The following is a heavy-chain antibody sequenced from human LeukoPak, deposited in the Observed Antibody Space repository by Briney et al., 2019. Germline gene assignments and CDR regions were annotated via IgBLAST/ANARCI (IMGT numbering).Heavy chain of an antibody. CDR3: ARLRVTMVRGDNWFDP. V-gene: IGHV4-59*01. CDR2: IYYSGST. D-gene: IGHD3-10*01. J-gene: IGHJ5*02. CDR1: GGSISSYY. Sequence: SETLSLTCTVSGGSISSYYWSWIRQPPGKGLEWIGYIYYSGSTNYNPSLKSRVTISVDTSKNQFSLKLSSVTAADTAVYYCARLRVTMVRGDNWFDPWGQGTLVTVSS.